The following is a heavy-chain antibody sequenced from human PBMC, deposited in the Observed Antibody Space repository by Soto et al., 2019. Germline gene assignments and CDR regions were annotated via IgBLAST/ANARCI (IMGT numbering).Heavy chain of an antibody. D-gene: IGHD6-19*01. J-gene: IGHJ6*03. Sequence: HVALKESGPVLVKPTETLTLTCTVSGFSLSNGKVGVSWIRQPPGKALEWLAHIFSNDEKSYRTSLTSSLTISEDTSKSQVVLTMTNVDPVDTATYYCARILFGRSVAGGYFYMDVWGKGTTVTVSS. CDR1: GFSLSNGKVG. V-gene: IGHV2-26*01. CDR3: ARILFGRSVAGGYFYMDV. CDR2: IFSNDEK.